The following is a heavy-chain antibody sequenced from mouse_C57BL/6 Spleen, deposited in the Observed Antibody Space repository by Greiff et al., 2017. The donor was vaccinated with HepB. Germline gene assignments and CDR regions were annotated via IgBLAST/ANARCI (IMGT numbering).Heavy chain of an antibody. CDR2: ISGGGGNT. D-gene: IGHD2-3*01. V-gene: IGHV5-9*01. CDR3: ARQGYDGPWYFDV. CDR1: GFTFSSYT. J-gene: IGHJ1*03. Sequence: EVKLMESGGGLVKPGGSLKLSCAASGFTFSSYTMSWVRQTPEKRLEWVATISGGGGNTYYPDSVKGRFTISRDNAKNPLYLQMSRMRSEDTALYYCARQGYDGPWYFDVWGTGTTVTVSS.